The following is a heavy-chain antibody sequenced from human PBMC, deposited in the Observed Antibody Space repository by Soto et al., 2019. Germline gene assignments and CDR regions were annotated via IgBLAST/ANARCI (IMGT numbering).Heavy chain of an antibody. CDR1: GFSFSSYA. Sequence: QVQLVESGGGVVQPGRSLRLSCAASGFSFSSYAMHWVRQAPGKGLEWVAVISYDGSNKYYADSVKGRFTISRDNSKNTLYLQMNSLRAEDTAVYYCARGWNCFDYWGQGTLVTVSS. CDR3: ARGWNCFDY. CDR2: ISYDGSNK. J-gene: IGHJ4*02. V-gene: IGHV3-30-3*01. D-gene: IGHD1-1*01.